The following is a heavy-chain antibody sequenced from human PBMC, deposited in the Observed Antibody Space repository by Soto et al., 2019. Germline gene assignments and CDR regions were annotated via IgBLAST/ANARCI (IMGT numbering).Heavy chain of an antibody. CDR3: AREDLPYYGGGSCSSGRDARYGMDV. CDR2: INPSGGST. CDR1: GYTFTSYY. Sequence: ASVKVSCKASGYTFTSYYMHWVRQAPGQGLEWMGIINPSGGSTSYAQKFQGRVTMTRDTSTSTVYMELSSLRSEDTAVYYCAREDLPYYGGGSCSSGRDARYGMDVWGQGTTVTVSS. D-gene: IGHD2-15*01. J-gene: IGHJ6*02. V-gene: IGHV1-46*01.